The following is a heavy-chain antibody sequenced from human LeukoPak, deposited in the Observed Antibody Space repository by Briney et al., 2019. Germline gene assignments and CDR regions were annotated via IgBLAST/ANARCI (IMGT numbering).Heavy chain of an antibody. V-gene: IGHV1-3*02. CDR3: ARSGSYSPNDAFDI. Sequence: GASVRVSCKASGYTFTHYALHSLRQAPGQRLEWMGWSNGGNDNSKYSQEFQGRVTFTGDTSASTAYMELNSLRSEDMAVYYCARSGSYSPNDAFDIWRQGTMVTVSS. D-gene: IGHD1-26*01. CDR2: SNGGNDNS. J-gene: IGHJ3*02. CDR1: GYTFTHYA.